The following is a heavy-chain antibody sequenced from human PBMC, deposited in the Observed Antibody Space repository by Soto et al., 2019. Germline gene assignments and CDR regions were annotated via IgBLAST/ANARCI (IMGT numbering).Heavy chain of an antibody. D-gene: IGHD2-8*01. Sequence: SETLSLTCAVSGGSISSSNWWSWVRQPPGKGLEWIGEIYHSGSTNYNPSLKSRVTISVDKSKNQFSLKLSSVTAAETAVYYCARAGMYARAFDIWGQGTMVTV. V-gene: IGHV4-4*02. J-gene: IGHJ3*02. CDR2: IYHSGST. CDR3: ARAGMYARAFDI. CDR1: GGSISSSNW.